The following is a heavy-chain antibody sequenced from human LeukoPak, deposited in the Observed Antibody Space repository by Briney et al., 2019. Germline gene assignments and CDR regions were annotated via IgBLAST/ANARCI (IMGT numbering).Heavy chain of an antibody. Sequence: PGASLRLYCVASGFTFSNYAMSWVRQAPGKGLEWVSAITGSGTSTYYADSLKGRFTISRDNSKNTLYLQMNSLRAEDTAVYHCAKGKGYSSSSSDHWGQGTLVTVSS. CDR3: AKGKGYSSSSSDH. J-gene: IGHJ5*02. D-gene: IGHD6-6*01. V-gene: IGHV3-23*01. CDR1: GFTFSNYA. CDR2: ITGSGTST.